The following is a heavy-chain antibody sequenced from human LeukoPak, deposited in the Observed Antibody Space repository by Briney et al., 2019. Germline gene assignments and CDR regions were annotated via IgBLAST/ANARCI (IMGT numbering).Heavy chain of an antibody. J-gene: IGHJ4*02. D-gene: IGHD3-22*01. CDR2: INPNSGGT. CDR1: GYTFTGYY. Sequence: ASVKVSCKASGYTFTGYYMHWVRQAPGQGLEWMGWINPNSGGTNYAQKFQGRVTMTRDTSISTAYMELSRLRSGDTAVYYCARYRWRITMTGLDYWGQGTLVTVSS. V-gene: IGHV1-2*02. CDR3: ARYRWRITMTGLDY.